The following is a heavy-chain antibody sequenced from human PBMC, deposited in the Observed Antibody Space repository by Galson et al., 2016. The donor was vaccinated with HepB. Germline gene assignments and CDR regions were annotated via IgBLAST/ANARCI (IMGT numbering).Heavy chain of an antibody. D-gene: IGHD3-22*01. CDR1: GYSFISYG. CDR2: ISGYNGDT. Sequence: SVKVSCKASGYSFISYGISWVRQAPGQGLEWMGWISGYNGDTNYAQKFQGRVTMTTDTTTSTAYMELRRLRSDDTAVYYCARDRRITMIVVPNNWFYPWGQGTLVTVSS. CDR3: ARDRRITMIVVPNNWFYP. V-gene: IGHV1-18*04. J-gene: IGHJ5*02.